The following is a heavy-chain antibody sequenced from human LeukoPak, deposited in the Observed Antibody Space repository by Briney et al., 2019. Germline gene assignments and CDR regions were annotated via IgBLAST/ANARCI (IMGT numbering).Heavy chain of an antibody. CDR1: GGTFSSYA. CDR3: ATGAAIRSYYYGMDV. CDR2: IIPIFGTA. J-gene: IGHJ6*02. D-gene: IGHD2-21*01. V-gene: IGHV1-69*13. Sequence: SVKVSCKASGGTFSSYAISWVRQAPGQGLEWMGGIIPIFGTANYAQKFQGRVTITADESTSTAYMELSSLRSEDMAVYYCATGAAIRSYYYGMDVWGQGTTVTVSS.